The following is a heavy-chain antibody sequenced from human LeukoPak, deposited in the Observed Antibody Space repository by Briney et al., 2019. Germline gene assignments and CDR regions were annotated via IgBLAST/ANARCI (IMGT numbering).Heavy chain of an antibody. V-gene: IGHV4-34*01. CDR1: GGSFSGYY. J-gene: IGHJ5*02. D-gene: IGHD1-26*01. Sequence: SETLSLTCAVYGGSFSGYYWSWVRQPPGKGLEWIGEINHSGSTNYNPSLKSRVTISVDTSKNQFSLKLSSVTAADTAVYYCARRRILGATNWFDPWGQGTLVTVSS. CDR2: INHSGST. CDR3: ARRRILGATNWFDP.